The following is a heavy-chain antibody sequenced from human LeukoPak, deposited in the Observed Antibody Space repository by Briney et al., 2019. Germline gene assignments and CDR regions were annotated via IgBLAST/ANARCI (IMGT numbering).Heavy chain of an antibody. D-gene: IGHD3-16*01. Sequence: GESLKISCKASGYSFTNYWIGWVRQMSGKGLEWMGIIYPSDSDTRYSPSFQGQVTISADKSISTAYLQWSSLKASDTAMFYCARDLGTMTTLPYYFDSWGQGTLVTVSS. CDR3: ARDLGTMTTLPYYFDS. V-gene: IGHV5-51*01. J-gene: IGHJ4*02. CDR1: GYSFTNYW. CDR2: IYPSDSDT.